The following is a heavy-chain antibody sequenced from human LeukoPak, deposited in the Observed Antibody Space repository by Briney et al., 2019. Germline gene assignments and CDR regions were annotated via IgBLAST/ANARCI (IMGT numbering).Heavy chain of an antibody. CDR3: AREGHCSSTSCYGSWFDP. V-gene: IGHV1-69*04. J-gene: IGHJ5*02. CDR2: IIPILGIA. Sequence: ASVKVSCKASGGTFSSYAISWVRQAPGQGLEWMGRIIPILGIANYAQKFQGRVTITADKSTSTAYMELSSLRSEDTAVYYCAREGHCSSTSCYGSWFDPWGQGTLVTVSS. D-gene: IGHD2-2*01. CDR1: GGTFSSYA.